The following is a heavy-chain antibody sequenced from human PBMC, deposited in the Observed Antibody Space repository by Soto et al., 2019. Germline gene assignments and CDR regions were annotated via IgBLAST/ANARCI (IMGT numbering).Heavy chain of an antibody. Sequence: SVKVSCKASGGTFSSYAISWVRQAPGQGLEWMGGIIPIFGTANYAQKFQGRVTITADESTSTAYMEQSSLRSEDTAVYYCASVPGSSSSFYFDYWGQGTLVTVSS. D-gene: IGHD6-6*01. V-gene: IGHV1-69*13. J-gene: IGHJ4*02. CDR2: IIPIFGTA. CDR3: ASVPGSSSSFYFDY. CDR1: GGTFSSYA.